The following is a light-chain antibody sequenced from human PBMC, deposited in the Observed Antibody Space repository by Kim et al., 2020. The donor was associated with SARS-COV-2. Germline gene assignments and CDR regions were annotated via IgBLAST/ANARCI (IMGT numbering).Light chain of an antibody. CDR1: SSDVSGDNY. V-gene: IGLV2-14*03. CDR2: DVT. J-gene: IGLJ2*01. CDR3: SSYTNSGTLI. Sequence: QSALTQPASVSGSPGQSITISCTGTSSDVSGDNYVSWYQHHPGKAPKLMIYDVTERPSGVSNRFSGSKSGSAASLTISGLQAEDEANYYCSSYTNSGTLIFGGGTQLTV.